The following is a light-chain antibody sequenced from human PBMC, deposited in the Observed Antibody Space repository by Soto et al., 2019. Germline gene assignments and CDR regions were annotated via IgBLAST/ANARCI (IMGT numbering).Light chain of an antibody. V-gene: IGKV3-20*01. CDR2: GAS. J-gene: IGKJ1*01. CDR1: QSVSSIY. Sequence: EIVLTQSPGTLSLSPGERATLSCRASQSVSSIYLAWYQQKPGQAPRLLIYGASSRATGIPARFSGSASGTEFTLTISSLESEDFAVYFCQQYGDRPRTFGQGTKVDI. CDR3: QQYGDRPRT.